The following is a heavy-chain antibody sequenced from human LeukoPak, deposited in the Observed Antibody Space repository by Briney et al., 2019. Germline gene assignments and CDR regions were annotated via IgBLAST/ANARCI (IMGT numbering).Heavy chain of an antibody. J-gene: IGHJ4*02. CDR2: ISGSGGST. Sequence: GGSLRFSCAASGFTFSSYAMSWVRQAPGKGLEWVSAISGSGGSTYYADSVKGRFTISRDNSKNTLYLQMNSLRAEDTAVYYCAKDEQQLVQRPFDYWGQGTLVTVSS. CDR3: AKDEQQLVQRPFDY. D-gene: IGHD6-13*01. CDR1: GFTFSSYA. V-gene: IGHV3-23*01.